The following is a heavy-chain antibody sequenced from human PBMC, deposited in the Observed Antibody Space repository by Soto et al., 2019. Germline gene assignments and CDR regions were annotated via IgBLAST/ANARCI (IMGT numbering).Heavy chain of an antibody. CDR1: GGSISSSSYY. J-gene: IGHJ5*02. CDR3: ARHYPTYCSSTSCYEEKNWFDP. CDR2: IYYSGGT. Sequence: SETLSLTCTVSGGSISSSSYYWGWIRQPPGKGLEWIGSIYYSGGTYYNPSLKGRVTISVDTSKNQFSLKLSSVTAADTAVYYCARHYPTYCSSTSCYEEKNWFDPWGQGTLVTVSS. D-gene: IGHD2-2*01. V-gene: IGHV4-39*01.